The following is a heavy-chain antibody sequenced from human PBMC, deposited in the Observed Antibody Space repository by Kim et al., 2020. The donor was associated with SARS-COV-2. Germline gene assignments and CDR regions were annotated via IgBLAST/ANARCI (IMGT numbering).Heavy chain of an antibody. V-gene: IGHV4-59*08. J-gene: IGHJ4*02. Sequence: SETLSLTCTISGASIISDYWTWIRQSPGKGLEWIGYTSYNKRTGYNPSLKSRLSMSLDTSRNQFSLKLNSVTAADTAVYYCARLPDINGWPFDYWAQGTL. D-gene: IGHD6-25*01. CDR1: GASIISDY. CDR3: ARLPDINGWPFDY. CDR2: TSYNKRT.